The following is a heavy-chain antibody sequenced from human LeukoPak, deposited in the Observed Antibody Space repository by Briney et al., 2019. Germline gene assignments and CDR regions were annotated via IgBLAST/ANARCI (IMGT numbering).Heavy chain of an antibody. CDR1: GFTFSSYW. V-gene: IGHV3-7*01. D-gene: IGHD6-13*01. CDR3: ARDRSSSWSSHKYYFDY. CDR2: IKQDGSEK. J-gene: IGHJ4*02. Sequence: GGSLRLSCAASGFTFSSYWMIWVRQAPGKGLEWVANIKQDGSEKYYVDSVKGRFTISRDNAKNSLYLQMNSLRAEDTAVYYCARDRSSSWSSHKYYFDYWGQGTLVTVSS.